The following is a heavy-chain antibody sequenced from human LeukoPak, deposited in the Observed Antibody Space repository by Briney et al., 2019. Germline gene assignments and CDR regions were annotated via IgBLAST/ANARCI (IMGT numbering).Heavy chain of an antibody. CDR1: GFTFSSYA. Sequence: RPGGSLRLSCAASGFTFSSYAMHWVRQAPGKGLEWVAVISYDGSNKYYADSVKGRFTISRDNSKNTLYLQMNSLRAEDTAVYYCARVTYSSNWYHFDYWGQGTLVTVSS. V-gene: IGHV3-30*04. CDR2: ISYDGSNK. CDR3: ARVTYSSNWYHFDY. D-gene: IGHD6-13*01. J-gene: IGHJ4*02.